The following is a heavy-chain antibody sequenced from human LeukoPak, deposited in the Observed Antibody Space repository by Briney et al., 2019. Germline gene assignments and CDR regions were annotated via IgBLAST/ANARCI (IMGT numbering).Heavy chain of an antibody. D-gene: IGHD1-26*01. CDR3: ARSYEMGATSGWFDP. CDR1: GGSFGGYY. J-gene: IGHJ5*02. Sequence: SETLSPTCAVYGGSFGGYYWSWIRQPPGKGLEWIGEINHSGSTNYNPSLKSRVTISVDTSKNQFSLKLSSVTAADTAVYYCARSYEMGATSGWFDPWAREPWSPSPQ. V-gene: IGHV4-34*01. CDR2: INHSGST.